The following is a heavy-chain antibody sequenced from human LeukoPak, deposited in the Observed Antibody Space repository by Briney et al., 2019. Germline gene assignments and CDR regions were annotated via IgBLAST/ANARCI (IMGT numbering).Heavy chain of an antibody. Sequence: SETLSLTCTVSGDSISNYYWTWIRQSAGKGPQWIGRINTGGNTNYNPYLKSRVTMSLDTSKNQFSLNLSSVTAADTAVYYCARERLGFRVDVWGKGTTVTVSS. J-gene: IGHJ6*04. CDR1: GDSISNYY. CDR3: ARERLGFRVDV. V-gene: IGHV4-4*07. D-gene: IGHD3-10*01. CDR2: INTGGNT.